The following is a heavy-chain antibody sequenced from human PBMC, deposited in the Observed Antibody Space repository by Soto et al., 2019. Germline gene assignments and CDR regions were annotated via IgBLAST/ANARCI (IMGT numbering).Heavy chain of an antibody. CDR3: AKDNEVFADSAGYFDY. V-gene: IGHV3-23*01. CDR2: ISGSGGST. CDR1: GFTFSSYA. D-gene: IGHD2-15*01. J-gene: IGHJ4*02. Sequence: EGRLLEHGGDLVQPGGSLRLSCEASGFTFSSYAMSWVRQAPGKGLEWVSVISGSGGSTNYADAVKGRFTISRDNFKNTLYLQMNSLRAGDTAVYYWAKDNEVFADSAGYFDYWGQGTLVTVSS.